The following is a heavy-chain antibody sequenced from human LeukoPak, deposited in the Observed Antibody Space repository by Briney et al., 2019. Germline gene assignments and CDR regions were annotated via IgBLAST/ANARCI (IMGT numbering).Heavy chain of an antibody. CDR3: TGPPD. CDR1: GVIISSYA. CDR2: IKGKTAGGTT. Sequence: PGGSLRLSCAASGVIISSYAMSWVRPAPGKGLEWVGRIKGKTAGGTTDYAASVKGRFTISRDDSKNTLYLQMNSLKTEDTAVYYCTGPPDWGQGTLVTVSS. V-gene: IGHV3-15*01. J-gene: IGHJ4*02.